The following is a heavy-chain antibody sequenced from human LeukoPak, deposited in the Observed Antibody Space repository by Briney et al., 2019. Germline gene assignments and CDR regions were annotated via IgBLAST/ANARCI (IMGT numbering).Heavy chain of an antibody. J-gene: IGHJ4*02. Sequence: PSETLSLTCTVAGGSITSYYWSWIRQPPGKGLEWIGYIYYSGTTNYNPSLKSRVTISVDTSKKQFSLNLSSVTAADTAVYYCASHTLDSSSCDYWGQGTLVTVSS. V-gene: IGHV4-59*01. D-gene: IGHD6-6*01. CDR3: ASHTLDSSSCDY. CDR1: GGSITSYY. CDR2: IYYSGTT.